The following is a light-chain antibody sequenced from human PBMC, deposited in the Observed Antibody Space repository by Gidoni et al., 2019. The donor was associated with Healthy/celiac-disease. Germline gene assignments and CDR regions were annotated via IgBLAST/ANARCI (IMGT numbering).Light chain of an antibody. CDR2: AAS. J-gene: IGKJ4*02. CDR1: QGISRY. Sequence: IQLTQSPSSLPASLGDRVTITSRASQGISRYLAWYQQKPGKAPKLLIYAASTLQSGVPSRFGGSGSGTDFTLTISSLQPEDFATYYCQQLNSYPSFGGGTKVEIK. V-gene: IGKV1-9*01. CDR3: QQLNSYPS.